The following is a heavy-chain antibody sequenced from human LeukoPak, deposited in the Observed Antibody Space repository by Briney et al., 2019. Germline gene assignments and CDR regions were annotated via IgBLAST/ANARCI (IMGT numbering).Heavy chain of an antibody. CDR1: GFTFSSYS. CDR3: ARAYSSSSGVAGY. V-gene: IGHV3-21*01. J-gene: IGHJ4*02. CDR2: ISSSSSYI. Sequence: GGSLRLSCAASGFTFSSYSMNWVRQAPGKGLEWVSSISSSSSYIHYADSVKGRFTISRDNAKNSLYLQMNSLRAEDTAVYYCARAYSSSSGVAGYWGRGTLVTVSS. D-gene: IGHD6-6*01.